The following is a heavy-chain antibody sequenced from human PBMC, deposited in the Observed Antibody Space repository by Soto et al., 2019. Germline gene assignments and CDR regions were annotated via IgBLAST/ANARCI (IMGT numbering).Heavy chain of an antibody. CDR1: GFTFSSYW. CDR2: IKQDGSEK. CDR3: ARGGWYRSWRYYYYGMDV. V-gene: IGHV3-7*01. J-gene: IGHJ6*02. D-gene: IGHD6-19*01. Sequence: PGGSLRLSCAASGFTFSSYWMSWVRQAPGKGLEWVANIKQDGSEKYYVDSVKGRFTISRDNAKNSLYLQMNSLRAEDTAVYYCARGGWYRSWRYYYYGMDVWGRGTTVTVSS.